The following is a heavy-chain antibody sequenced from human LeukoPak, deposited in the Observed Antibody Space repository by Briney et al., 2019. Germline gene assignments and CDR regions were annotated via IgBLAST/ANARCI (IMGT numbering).Heavy chain of an antibody. Sequence: ASVKLSCKASGYTFTGYYMHWVRQAPGQGLEWMGWINPNSGGTNYAQKFQGRVTMTRDTSISTAYMELSRLRSDDTAVYYCAREGYCDSSGYCPYWGQGTLVTVSS. V-gene: IGHV1-2*02. D-gene: IGHD3-22*01. CDR1: GYTFTGYY. CDR2: INPNSGGT. CDR3: AREGYCDSSGYCPY. J-gene: IGHJ4*02.